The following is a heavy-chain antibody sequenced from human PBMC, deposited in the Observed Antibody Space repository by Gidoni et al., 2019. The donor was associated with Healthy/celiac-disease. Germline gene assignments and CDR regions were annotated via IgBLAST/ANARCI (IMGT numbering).Heavy chain of an antibody. D-gene: IGHD6-13*01. CDR3: ARVRVTRRGMQQLEILTYFDY. J-gene: IGHJ4*02. V-gene: IGHV1-3*01. Sequence: KFQGRVTITRDTSASTAYMELSSLRSEDTAVYYCARVRVTRRGMQQLEILTYFDYWGQGTLVTVSS.